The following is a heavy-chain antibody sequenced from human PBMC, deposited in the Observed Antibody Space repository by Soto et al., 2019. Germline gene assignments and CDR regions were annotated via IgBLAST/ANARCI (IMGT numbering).Heavy chain of an antibody. V-gene: IGHV1-69*13. CDR1: GGTFSSDA. D-gene: IGHD6-13*01. J-gene: IGHJ5*02. CDR2: IIPIFGTA. CDR3: ARVLTILAAAGPNWFDP. Sequence: SVKVSCKASGGTFSSDAISWVRQAPGQGLEWMGGIIPIFGTANYAQKFQGRVTITADESTSTAYMELSSLRSEDTAVYYCARVLTILAAAGPNWFDPWGQGTLVTVSS.